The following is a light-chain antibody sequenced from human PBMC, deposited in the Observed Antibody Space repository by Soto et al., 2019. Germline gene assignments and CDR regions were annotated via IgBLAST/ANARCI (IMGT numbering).Light chain of an antibody. CDR3: QQYGSSVRT. Sequence: DIALTQSPGTLSLSPGDRAILSCRASQSVNSGSLAWYQQRPGQAPRLLNYGATIRATGIPDKFSGSGSGTDFTLTISRLEPEDFAVYYCQQYGSSVRTFGQGTKVEIK. CDR1: QSVNSGS. CDR2: GAT. J-gene: IGKJ1*01. V-gene: IGKV3-20*01.